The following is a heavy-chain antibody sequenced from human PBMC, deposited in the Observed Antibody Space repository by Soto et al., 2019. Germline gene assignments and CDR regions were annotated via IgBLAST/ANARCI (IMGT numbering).Heavy chain of an antibody. J-gene: IGHJ4*02. CDR1: GYTFTSYA. Sequence: QVQLVQSGAEEKKPGASVKVSCKASGYTFTSYAMHWVRQAPAQRLEWMGWINAGNGNTKYSQKFQGRVTITRDTSASTAYMELSSLRSEDTAVYYCARGITLPTPLHYWGQGTLVTVSS. CDR3: ARGITLPTPLHY. D-gene: IGHD1-20*01. CDR2: INAGNGNT. V-gene: IGHV1-3*05.